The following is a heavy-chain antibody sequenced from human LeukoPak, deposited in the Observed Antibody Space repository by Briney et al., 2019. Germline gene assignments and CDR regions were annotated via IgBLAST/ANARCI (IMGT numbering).Heavy chain of an antibody. CDR1: GFSFGNAW. J-gene: IGHJ4*02. Sequence: HPGGSLRLSCAASGFSFGNAWMSWVRQAPGKGLEWVAVISYDGSNKYYADSVKGRFTISRDNSKNTLCLQMNSLRAEDTAVYYCARDPYDFWSGYLDYWGQGTLVTVSS. CDR2: ISYDGSNK. CDR3: ARDPYDFWSGYLDY. V-gene: IGHV3-30-3*01. D-gene: IGHD3-3*01.